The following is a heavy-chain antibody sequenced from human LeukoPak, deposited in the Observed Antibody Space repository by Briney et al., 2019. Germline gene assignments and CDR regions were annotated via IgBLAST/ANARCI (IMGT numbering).Heavy chain of an antibody. J-gene: IGHJ4*02. CDR1: GYSFTSYW. V-gene: IGHV5-51*01. CDR3: ARASGSSGYYPLDY. D-gene: IGHD3-22*01. CDR2: IYPGDSDT. Sequence: ASVKVSCKGSGYSFTSYWIGWVRQMPGKGLEWMGIIYPGDSDTRYSPSFQGQVTISADKSISTAYLQWSSLKASDTAMYYCARASGSSGYYPLDYWGQGTLVTVSS.